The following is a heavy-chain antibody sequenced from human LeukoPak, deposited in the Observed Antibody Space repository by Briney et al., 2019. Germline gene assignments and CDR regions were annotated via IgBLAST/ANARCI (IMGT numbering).Heavy chain of an antibody. D-gene: IGHD1-1*01. CDR2: ISSSSSYI. Sequence: GGSLRLSCAASGLTFSSYSMNWVRQAPGKGLEWVSSISSSSSYIYYADSVKGRFTISRDNAKNSLYLQMNSLRAEDTAVYYCARDPPATGTTGFDYWGQGTLVTVSS. CDR3: ARDPPATGTTGFDY. J-gene: IGHJ4*02. CDR1: GLTFSSYS. V-gene: IGHV3-21*01.